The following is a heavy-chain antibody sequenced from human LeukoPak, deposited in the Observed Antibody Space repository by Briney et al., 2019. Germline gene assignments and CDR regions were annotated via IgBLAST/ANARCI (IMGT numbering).Heavy chain of an antibody. CDR3: ARERTVAVAGTRKNYFDY. CDR1: GGSISSYY. V-gene: IGHV4-4*07. Sequence: SETLSLTCTVSGGSISSYYLSWIRQPAGKGLEWIGRIYTSGSTKYNPSLKRRVTMSVDTSKNQFSLKLSSVTAAETAVYYCARERTVAVAGTRKNYFDYWGQGTLVTVSS. J-gene: IGHJ4*02. D-gene: IGHD6-19*01. CDR2: IYTSGST.